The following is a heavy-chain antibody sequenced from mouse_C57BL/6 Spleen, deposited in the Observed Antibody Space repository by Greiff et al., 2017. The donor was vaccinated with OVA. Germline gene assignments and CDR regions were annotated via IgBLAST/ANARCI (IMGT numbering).Heavy chain of an antibody. Sequence: VQLVESGPELVKPGASVKLSCKASGYTFTSYDINWVKQRPGQGLEWIGWIYPRDGSTKYNEKFKGKATLTVDTSSSTAYMELHSLTSEDSAVYFCLTGTDYFDYWGQGTTLTVSS. D-gene: IGHD4-1*01. CDR2: IYPRDGST. CDR1: GYTFTSYD. CDR3: LTGTDYFDY. V-gene: IGHV1-85*01. J-gene: IGHJ2*01.